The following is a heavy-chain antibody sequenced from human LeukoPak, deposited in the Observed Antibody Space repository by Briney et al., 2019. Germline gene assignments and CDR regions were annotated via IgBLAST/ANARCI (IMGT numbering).Heavy chain of an antibody. V-gene: IGHV3-15*01. D-gene: IGHD3-9*01. CDR1: GFNFTNAW. CDR2: IKSKSDDGTT. Sequence: GGSLRLSCVVSGFNFTNAWMSWVRQTPGEAPEWVGRIKSKSDDGTTDYAAPVKGRFTISRDDSKNTLYLQMNSLKTEDTAVYYCTTVGDYDILTGFPIDYWGRGTLVTVSS. CDR3: TTVGDYDILTGFPIDY. J-gene: IGHJ4*01.